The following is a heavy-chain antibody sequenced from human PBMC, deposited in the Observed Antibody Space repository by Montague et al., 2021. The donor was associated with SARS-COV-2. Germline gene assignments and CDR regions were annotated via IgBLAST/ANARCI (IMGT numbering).Heavy chain of an antibody. Sequence: SLRLSCAASGFTFSNYGVNWVRQAPGKGLQWVSRISASGSLTYCAESVKGRFTISRDNSKNTVYLQINGLRLEDTAVYYCAKSAYSSSWYSDYWGQGTPVTVSS. J-gene: IGHJ4*02. CDR3: AKSAYSSSWYSDY. CDR1: GFTFSNYG. CDR2: ISASGSLT. D-gene: IGHD6-13*01. V-gene: IGHV3-23*01.